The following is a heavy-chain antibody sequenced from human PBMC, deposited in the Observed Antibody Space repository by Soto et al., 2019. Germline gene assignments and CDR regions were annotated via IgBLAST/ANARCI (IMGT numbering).Heavy chain of an antibody. CDR3: ARRQYDSHSGLDV. Sequence: QKPGKGLEWMGIIYPGDSDTRYSPSFQGQVTISAYKSISPAYLPWSSLKASDTGMYYCARRQYDSHSGLDVSGQAPTVTVSS. J-gene: IGHJ6*02. CDR2: IYPGDSDT. V-gene: IGHV5-51*01. D-gene: IGHD1-1*01.